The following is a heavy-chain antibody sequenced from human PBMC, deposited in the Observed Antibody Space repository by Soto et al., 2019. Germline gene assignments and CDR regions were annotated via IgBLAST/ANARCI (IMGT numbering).Heavy chain of an antibody. Sequence: RASVKVSCKTSGFTFTTYYIHWVRQAPGQGLEWMGMIDPSGGSTTYAQKFQGRITVTSDMSTSTVYMELSSLRSEDTAVYYCARVPYDTTGYYAFWGQGTLVTVSS. CDR3: ARVPYDTTGYYAF. CDR2: IDPSGGST. J-gene: IGHJ4*02. CDR1: GFTFTTYY. D-gene: IGHD3-22*01. V-gene: IGHV1-46*01.